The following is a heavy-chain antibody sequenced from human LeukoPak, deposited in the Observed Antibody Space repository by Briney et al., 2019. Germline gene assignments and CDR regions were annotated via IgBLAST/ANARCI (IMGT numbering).Heavy chain of an antibody. CDR3: AKVHAQYCSSTSCSRYFDY. CDR1: GFTFSSYA. J-gene: IGHJ4*02. V-gene: IGHV3-23*01. CDR2: ISGSGGST. Sequence: GXSLRLSCAASGFTFSSYAMSWVRQAPGKGLEWVSAISGSGGSTYYADSVKGRFTISRDNSKNTLYLQMNSLRAEDTAVYYCAKVHAQYCSSTSCSRYFDYWGQGTLVTVSS. D-gene: IGHD2-2*01.